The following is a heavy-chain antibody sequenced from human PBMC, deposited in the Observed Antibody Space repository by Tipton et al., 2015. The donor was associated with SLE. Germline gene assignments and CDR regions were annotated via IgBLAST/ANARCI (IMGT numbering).Heavy chain of an antibody. D-gene: IGHD5-12*01. CDR1: GFTFSNAW. J-gene: IGHJ4*02. Sequence: SLRLSCAASGFTFSNAWMNWIRQAPGKGLEWVGRIKSKADGGTTDYVAPVKGRFTMSRDDSKNTLYPQMNSLKTEDTAVYYCIPRGYSGYWGQGTLVTVSS. V-gene: IGHV3-15*01. CDR2: IKSKADGGTT. CDR3: IPRGYSGY.